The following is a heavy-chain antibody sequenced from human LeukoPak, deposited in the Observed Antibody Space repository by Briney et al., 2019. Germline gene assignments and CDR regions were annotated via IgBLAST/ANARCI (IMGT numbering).Heavy chain of an antibody. V-gene: IGHV3-30*18. CDR2: ISYDGSNK. CDR1: GFTFSSYG. D-gene: IGHD6-19*01. CDR3: AKDEEYSSGFYYYYYGMDV. Sequence: GGSLRLSCAASGFTFSSYGMHWVRQAPGEGLEWVAVISYDGSNKYYADSVKGRFTISRDNSKNTLYLQMNSLRAEDTAVYYCAKDEEYSSGFYYYYYGMDVWGQGTTVTVSS. J-gene: IGHJ6*02.